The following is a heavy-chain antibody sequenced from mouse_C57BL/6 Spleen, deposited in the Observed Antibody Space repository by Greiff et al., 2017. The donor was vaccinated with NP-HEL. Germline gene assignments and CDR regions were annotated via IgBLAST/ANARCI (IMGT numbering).Heavy chain of an antibody. CDR2: INPSTGGT. D-gene: IGHD3-2*02. J-gene: IGHJ3*01. Sequence: EVQLQQSGPELVKPGASVKISCKASGYSFTGYYMNWVKQSPEKSLEWIGEINPSTGGTTYNQKFKAKATLTVDKSSSTAYMQLKSLTSEESAVYYCGRGGAQARFAYWGQGTLVTVSA. CDR1: GYSFTGYY. CDR3: GRGGAQARFAY. V-gene: IGHV1-42*01.